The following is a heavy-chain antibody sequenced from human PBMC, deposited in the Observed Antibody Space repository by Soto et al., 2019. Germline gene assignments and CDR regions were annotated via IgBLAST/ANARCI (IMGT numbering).Heavy chain of an antibody. D-gene: IGHD3-16*01. Sequence: QVQLVQSGAEVKKPGSSVRVSCKASGTIFSSYTISWVRQAPGQGLEWMGRIIPILGETNSAQEFQDRVTLTADKSTNTAYMELNSLRLEDTAVYYCARGLGGRMDDWGQGTTVTVSS. V-gene: IGHV1-69*08. CDR2: IIPILGET. J-gene: IGHJ6*02. CDR1: GTIFSSYT. CDR3: ARGLGGRMDD.